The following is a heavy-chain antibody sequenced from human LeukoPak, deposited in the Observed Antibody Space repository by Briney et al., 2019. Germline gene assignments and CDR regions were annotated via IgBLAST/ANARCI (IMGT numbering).Heavy chain of an antibody. V-gene: IGHV3-48*01. CDR2: ISGSSSTI. D-gene: IGHD6-13*01. Sequence: GGSLRLSCAASGFTFSSYSMNWVRQAPGKGLEWVSYISGSSSTIYYTDSVKGRFTISRDNAKNSLYLQMNSLRAEDTAVYYCARETGSSWTPFDYWGQGTLVTVSS. CDR3: ARETGSSWTPFDY. CDR1: GFTFSSYS. J-gene: IGHJ4*02.